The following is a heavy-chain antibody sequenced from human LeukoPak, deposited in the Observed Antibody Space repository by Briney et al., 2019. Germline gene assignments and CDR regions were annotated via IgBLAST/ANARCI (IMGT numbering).Heavy chain of an antibody. Sequence: SETLSLTCTVSGGSISSYYWSWIRQPAGRGLEWIGRIYISGRTNYNPSLKSRVTMSVDTSKNQFSLKLRSVTAADTAVYYCARAGYYYDSSAYAIDYWGQGTLVTVSS. CDR3: ARAGYYYDSSAYAIDY. D-gene: IGHD3-22*01. CDR2: IYISGRT. J-gene: IGHJ4*02. V-gene: IGHV4-4*07. CDR1: GGSISSYY.